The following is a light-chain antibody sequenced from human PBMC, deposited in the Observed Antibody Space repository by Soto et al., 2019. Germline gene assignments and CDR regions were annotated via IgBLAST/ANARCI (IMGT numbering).Light chain of an antibody. CDR1: QDIRDY. CDR2: DAS. V-gene: IGKV1-16*02. Sequence: DIQLTQSPPSLPASVGDTVTITCRASQDIRDYLAWFQQRPGKAPKSLIFDASRLQDGVPSKFSGSGSGTEFTLTISSLQPEDFGVYFCQQYTSYPLTFGGGTTVE. J-gene: IGKJ4*01. CDR3: QQYTSYPLT.